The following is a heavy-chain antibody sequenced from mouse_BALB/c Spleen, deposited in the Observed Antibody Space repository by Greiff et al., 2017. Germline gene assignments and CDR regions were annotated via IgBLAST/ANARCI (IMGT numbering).Heavy chain of an antibody. V-gene: IGHV14-3*02. D-gene: IGHD2-14*01. CDR3: AREGVRAWFAY. CDR1: GFNFKDSY. CDR2: IDPANGNT. J-gene: IGHJ3*01. Sequence: EVQLQQSGAELVKPGASVKLSCTASGFNFKDSYMHWVKQRPEQGLEWIGRIDPANGNTKYDPKFQGKATITADTSSNTAYLQLSSLTSEDTAVYYCAREGVRAWFAYWGQGTLVTVSA.